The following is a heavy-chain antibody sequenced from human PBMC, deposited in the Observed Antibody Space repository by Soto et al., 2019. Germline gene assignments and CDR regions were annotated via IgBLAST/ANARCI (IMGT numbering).Heavy chain of an antibody. V-gene: IGHV5-51*01. Sequence: PGESLKISCKASGYTFSSYWIGWVRQMPGKGLEWMGIIYPPDSDTRYSPSFQGQATISVDKSMTTAYVQWSSLKASDTAMYYCASHVSGNWFDPWGQGTLVTVSS. CDR2: IYPPDSDT. D-gene: IGHD1-26*01. CDR3: ASHVSGNWFDP. CDR1: GYTFSSYW. J-gene: IGHJ5*02.